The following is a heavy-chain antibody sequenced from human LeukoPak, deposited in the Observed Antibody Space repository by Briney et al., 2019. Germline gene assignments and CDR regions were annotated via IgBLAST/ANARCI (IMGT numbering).Heavy chain of an antibody. D-gene: IGHD4-23*01. CDR1: GYTFTGYY. CDR2: INPNSSVT. CDR3: ARERGGNSPFDS. Sequence: ASVKVSCKTSGYTFTGYYMHWVRQAPGRGLEWMGWINPNSSVTNYAQRFQGRVTMTRDTSISAAYMELRWLTSDDTAVYYCARERGGNSPFDSWGQGTLVTVA. V-gene: IGHV1-2*02. J-gene: IGHJ4*02.